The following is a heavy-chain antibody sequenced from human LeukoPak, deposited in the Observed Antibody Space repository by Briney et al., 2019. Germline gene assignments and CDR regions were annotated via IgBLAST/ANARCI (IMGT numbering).Heavy chain of an antibody. Sequence: SETLSLTCAVSGGSISSSNWWSWVRQPPGKGLEWIGEIYHSGSTNYNPSLKSRVTISVDKSKNQFSLRLSSVTAADTAVYYCAIYDSSGYSNWFDPWGQGTLVTVSS. CDR2: IYHSGST. CDR3: AIYDSSGYSNWFDP. V-gene: IGHV4-4*02. J-gene: IGHJ5*02. D-gene: IGHD3-22*01. CDR1: GGSISSSNW.